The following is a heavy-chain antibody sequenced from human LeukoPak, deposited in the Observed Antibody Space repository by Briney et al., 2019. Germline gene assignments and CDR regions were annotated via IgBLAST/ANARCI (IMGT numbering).Heavy chain of an antibody. V-gene: IGHV3-74*01. J-gene: IGHJ4*02. CDR2: INSDGSTT. D-gene: IGHD3-16*01. Sequence: GGSLRLSCAASGFTFSSYWMHWVRQAPGKGLMWVSRINSDGSTTSYADSVKGRFTISRDNAKNTLYLQMNSLRVEDTAVYYCTRINYGWGQGTLVTVSS. CDR3: TRINYG. CDR1: GFTFSSYW.